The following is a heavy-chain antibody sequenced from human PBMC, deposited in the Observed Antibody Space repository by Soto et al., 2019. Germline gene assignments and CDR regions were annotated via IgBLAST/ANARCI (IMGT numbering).Heavy chain of an antibody. V-gene: IGHV4-30-2*01. Sequence: SETLSLTGAVSGGSISGGGYSWSWIRQPPGKGLEWIGYIYHSGSTYYNPSLKSRVTISVDRSKNQFSLKLSSVTAADTAVYYCARAIGTAMVFDYWGQGTLVTVSS. J-gene: IGHJ4*02. CDR1: GGSISGGGYS. CDR2: IYHSGST. D-gene: IGHD5-18*01. CDR3: ARAIGTAMVFDY.